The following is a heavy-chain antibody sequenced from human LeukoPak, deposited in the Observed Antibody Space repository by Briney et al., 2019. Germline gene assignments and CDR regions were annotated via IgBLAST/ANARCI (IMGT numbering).Heavy chain of an antibody. Sequence: SETLSLTCTVSGGAISTYYWSWIRQPPEKGLEWIGNVYKSGNTNYNPSLKSRVTISIDTSKNQFSLKLSSVTAADTAVYYCARLRTTVVRTRGAFDIWGQGTMVTVSS. CDR1: GGAISTYY. D-gene: IGHD4-23*01. CDR2: VYKSGNT. CDR3: ARLRTTVVRTRGAFDI. V-gene: IGHV4-59*01. J-gene: IGHJ3*02.